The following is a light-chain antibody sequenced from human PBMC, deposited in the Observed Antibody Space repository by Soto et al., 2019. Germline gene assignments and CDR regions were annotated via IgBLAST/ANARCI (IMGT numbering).Light chain of an antibody. CDR1: QTISGF. J-gene: IGKJ1*01. CDR3: QQSSSTPRT. CDR2: ASY. Sequence: DIQMTQSPSSLSASVGDRVTITCRESQTISGFLNWYQQKPGEAPKLLIYASYKLQTGVPSRFSGSGSGTDFTLIISSLQSEDTATYYCQQSSSTPRTFGQGTKVEIK. V-gene: IGKV1-39*01.